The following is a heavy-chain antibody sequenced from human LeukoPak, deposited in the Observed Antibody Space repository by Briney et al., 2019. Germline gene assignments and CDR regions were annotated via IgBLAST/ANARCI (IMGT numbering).Heavy chain of an antibody. D-gene: IGHD1-20*01. CDR2: INPNNGAT. J-gene: IGHJ4*02. CDR1: GYAFTGHY. CDR3: ATLGTLTGMYDY. Sequence: ASVKVSCKASGYAFTGHYIHWLRQAPRQGLEWMGWINPNNGATKSAQKFQGRITLTRDTSISTAYMDLGRLRSGDTAVYYCATLGTLTGMYDYWGQGSLVTVSS. V-gene: IGHV1-2*02.